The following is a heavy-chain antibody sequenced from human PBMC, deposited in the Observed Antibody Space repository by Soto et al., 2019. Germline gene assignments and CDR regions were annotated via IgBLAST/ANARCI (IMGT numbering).Heavy chain of an antibody. CDR2: ISYDGSNK. CDR3: ARDPTADWSFDL. D-gene: IGHD4-17*01. Sequence: QVQLVESGGGVVQPGRSLRLSCAASGFTFSSYAMHWVRQAPGKGLEWVAVISYDGSNKYYADSVKGRFTISRDNSKNTLYLQMNSLRAEDTAVYYCARDPTADWSFDLWGRGTLVTVSS. J-gene: IGHJ2*01. CDR1: GFTFSSYA. V-gene: IGHV3-30-3*01.